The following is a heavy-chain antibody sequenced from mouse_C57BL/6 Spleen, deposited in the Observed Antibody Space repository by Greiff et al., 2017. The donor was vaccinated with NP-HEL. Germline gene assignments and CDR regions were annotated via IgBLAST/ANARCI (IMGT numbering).Heavy chain of an antibody. D-gene: IGHD1-1*01. CDR1: GYSITSGYY. CDR3: ARGVGGFAY. V-gene: IGHV3-6*01. Sequence: EVQLQESGPGLVKPSQSLSLTCSVTGYSITSGYYWNWIRQFPGNKLEWMGYISYDGSNNYNPSLKNRISITRDTSKNQFFLKLNSVTTEDTATYYCARGVGGFAYWGQRTLVTVSA. J-gene: IGHJ3*01. CDR2: ISYDGSN.